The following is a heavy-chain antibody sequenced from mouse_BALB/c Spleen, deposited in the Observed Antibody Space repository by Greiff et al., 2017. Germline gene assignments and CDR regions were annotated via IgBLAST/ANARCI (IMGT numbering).Heavy chain of an antibody. CDR1: GYTFTSYW. CDR2: INPSTGYT. V-gene: IGHV1-7*01. CDR3: ARGYYGRYYFDY. D-gene: IGHD1-2*01. Sequence: VQLQQSGAELAKPGASVKMSCKASGYTFTSYWMHWVKQRPGQGLEWIGYINPSTGYTEYNQKFKDKATLTADKSSSTAYMQLSSLTSEDSAVYYCARGYYGRYYFDYWGQGTTLTVSS. J-gene: IGHJ2*01.